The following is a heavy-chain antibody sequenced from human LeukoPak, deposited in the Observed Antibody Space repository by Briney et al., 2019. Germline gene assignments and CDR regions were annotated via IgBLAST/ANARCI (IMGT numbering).Heavy chain of an antibody. Sequence: SETLSLTCAVYGGSFSGYYWSWIRQPPGKGLEWIGEINHSGSTNYNPSLKSRVTISVDTSKNQFSLKLSSVTAADTAVYYCARGGRRREVVIRISSYNWFDPWGQGTLVTVSS. CDR3: ARGGRRREVVIRISSYNWFDP. D-gene: IGHD3-22*01. CDR2: INHSGST. CDR1: GGSFSGYY. J-gene: IGHJ5*02. V-gene: IGHV4-34*01.